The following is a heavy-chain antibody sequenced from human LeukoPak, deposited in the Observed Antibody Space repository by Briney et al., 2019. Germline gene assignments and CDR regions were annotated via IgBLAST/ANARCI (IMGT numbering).Heavy chain of an antibody. Sequence: GGSLRLSCAASGFTFSSYGMHWVRQAPGKGLEWVAVISYDGSNKYYADSVKGRFTISRDNSKNTLFLQMNSLRTEDTAVYFCARANWAGIEAPATDYWGQGTLVTVSS. CDR3: ARANWAGIEAPATDY. V-gene: IGHV3-30*19. D-gene: IGHD2-15*01. CDR2: ISYDGSNK. CDR1: GFTFSSYG. J-gene: IGHJ4*02.